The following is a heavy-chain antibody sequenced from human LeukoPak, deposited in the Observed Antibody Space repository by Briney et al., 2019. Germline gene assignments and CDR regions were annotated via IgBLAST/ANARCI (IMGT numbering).Heavy chain of an antibody. J-gene: IGHJ4*02. D-gene: IGHD5-12*01. CDR2: IRGNNDNT. CDR3: VRDSAYSPDY. CDR1: GYIFNTYG. Sequence: ASVKVSCKTSGYIFNTYGISWVRQAPGQGLEWMAWIRGNNDNTKYAQKFQGRVTLTTDTSTSTAYMELRGLTSDDMAVYYCVRDSAYSPDYWGQGSLVTVSS. V-gene: IGHV1-18*03.